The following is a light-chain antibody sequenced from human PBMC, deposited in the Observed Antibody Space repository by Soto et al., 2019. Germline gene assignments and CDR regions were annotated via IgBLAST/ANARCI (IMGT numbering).Light chain of an antibody. V-gene: IGKV1-27*01. CDR3: HRYNSVPLT. Sequence: DIEMTQSPSSLSASLGDTVTITCRASQGIGNFLAWYQQKPGDVPKLLIYAASTVQSGGPSRFSGSGSGTDFTLTISSLQPEDVATYFCHRYNSVPLTFGGGTKVDMK. CDR2: AAS. J-gene: IGKJ4*01. CDR1: QGIGNF.